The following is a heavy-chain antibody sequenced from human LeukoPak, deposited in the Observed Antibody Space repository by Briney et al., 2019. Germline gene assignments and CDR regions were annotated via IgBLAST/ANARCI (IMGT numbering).Heavy chain of an antibody. J-gene: IGHJ4*02. Sequence: SETLSLTCTVFGDSVTGYFLNWVRQPPGKGLEWIGHIYKIGTTNYNPSLKSRLTISADTSKNQFSLQLRAVTAADTAVYYCVIGVGWQPDYWGQGALVTVSS. V-gene: IGHV4-59*02. D-gene: IGHD2-15*01. CDR1: GDSVTGYF. CDR2: IYKIGTT. CDR3: VIGVGWQPDY.